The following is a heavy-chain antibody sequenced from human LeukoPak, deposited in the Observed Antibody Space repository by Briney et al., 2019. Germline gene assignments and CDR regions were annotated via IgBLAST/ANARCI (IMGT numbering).Heavy chain of an antibody. J-gene: IGHJ4*02. CDR3: ARGLSTRGDSPAY. CDR1: GFTFSSYG. Sequence: GGSLRLSCAASGFTFSSYGMHWVHQAPGKGLEWVAVIWYDGSNKYYADSVKGRFTISRDNSKNTLYLQMNSLRAEDTAVYYCARGLSTRGDSPAYWGQGTLVTVSS. D-gene: IGHD2-15*01. V-gene: IGHV3-33*01. CDR2: IWYDGSNK.